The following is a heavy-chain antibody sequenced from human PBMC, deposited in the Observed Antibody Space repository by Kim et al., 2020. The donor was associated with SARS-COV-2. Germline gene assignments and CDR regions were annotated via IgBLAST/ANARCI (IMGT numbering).Heavy chain of an antibody. CDR1: GGSISSYY. J-gene: IGHJ2*01. D-gene: IGHD4-17*01. Sequence: SETLSLTCTVSGGSISSYYWSWIRQPPGKGLEWIGYIYYSGSTNYNPSLKSRVTISVDTSKNQFSLKLSSVTAADTAVYYCARHIARYGEYASDWYFDLWGRGTLVTVSS. V-gene: IGHV4-59*08. CDR2: IYYSGST. CDR3: ARHIARYGEYASDWYFDL.